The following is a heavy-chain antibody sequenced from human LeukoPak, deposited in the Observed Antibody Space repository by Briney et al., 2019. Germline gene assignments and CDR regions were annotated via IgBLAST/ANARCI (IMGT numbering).Heavy chain of an antibody. CDR3: ARDSAGNDY. CDR1: VFTFSTYW. J-gene: IGHJ4*02. V-gene: IGHV3-7*01. D-gene: IGHD6-13*01. CDR2: IKQDGSEK. Sequence: GGALRLSCVASVFTFSTYWMSWVRQAPGKGLEWVANIKQDGSEKYYVDSVKGRFTISRDKAKNSLYLQMNSLRAEDTAMYYCARDSAGNDYWGQGTLVTVSS.